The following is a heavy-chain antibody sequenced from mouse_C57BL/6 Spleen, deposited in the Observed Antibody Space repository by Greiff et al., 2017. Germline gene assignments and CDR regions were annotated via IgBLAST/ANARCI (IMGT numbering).Heavy chain of an antibody. D-gene: IGHD2-1*01. V-gene: IGHV1-50*01. Sequence: QVHVKQPGAELVKPGASVKLSCKASGYTFTSYWMQWVKQRPGQGLEWIGEIDPSDSYTNYNQKFKGKATLTVDTSSSTAYMQLSSLTSEDSSVYYCAAIYYGNFFDYWGQGTTRTVSS. J-gene: IGHJ2*01. CDR2: IDPSDSYT. CDR3: AAIYYGNFFDY. CDR1: GYTFTSYW.